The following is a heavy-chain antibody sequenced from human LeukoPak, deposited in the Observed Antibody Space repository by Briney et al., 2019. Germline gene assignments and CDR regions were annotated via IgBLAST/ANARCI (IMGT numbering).Heavy chain of an antibody. V-gene: IGHV4-39*07. Sequence: SETLSLTCTVSGGSISSSSYYWGWLRQPPGQGLEWIGSIYYSGSTYYNPSLKSRVTISVDTSKNQFSLKLSSVTAADTAVYYCARDGYSSSSGYWGQGTLVTVSS. D-gene: IGHD6-6*01. CDR1: GGSISSSSYY. CDR2: IYYSGST. CDR3: ARDGYSSSSGY. J-gene: IGHJ4*02.